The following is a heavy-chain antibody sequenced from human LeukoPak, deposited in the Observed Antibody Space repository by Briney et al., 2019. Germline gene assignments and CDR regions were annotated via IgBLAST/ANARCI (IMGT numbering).Heavy chain of an antibody. D-gene: IGHD6-6*01. Sequence: PSETLSLTCTVSGGSISSSSAYWGWIRQPPGKGLEWIGYIYYRGNTNYNPSLKSRVIISIDTSRNQFSLKMSSVTAADTAVYFCARDSPPQYASSSAGFDYWGQGALVTVSS. CDR3: ARDSPPQYASSSAGFDY. CDR2: IYYRGNT. CDR1: GGSISSSSAY. V-gene: IGHV4-39*07. J-gene: IGHJ4*02.